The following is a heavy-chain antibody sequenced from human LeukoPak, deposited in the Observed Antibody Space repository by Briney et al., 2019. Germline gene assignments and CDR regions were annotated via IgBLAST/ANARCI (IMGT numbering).Heavy chain of an antibody. D-gene: IGHD6-13*01. CDR1: GFTFSSYS. CDR2: ISSSSTI. J-gene: IGHJ4*02. V-gene: IGHV3-48*01. CDR3: ASSPGPYSSHMFDY. Sequence: GGSLRLSCAASGFTFSSYSMNWVRQAPGKGLEWVSYISSSSTIYYADSVKGRFTISRDNAKNSLYLQMNSLRAEDTAVYYCASSPGPYSSHMFDYWGQGTLVTVSS.